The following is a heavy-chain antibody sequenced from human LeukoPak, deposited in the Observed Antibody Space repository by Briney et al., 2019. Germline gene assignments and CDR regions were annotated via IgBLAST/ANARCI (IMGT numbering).Heavy chain of an antibody. Sequence: SETLSLTSSVSGVSISSSSYYWGGIRQPPGKGVEWIGSIYYSGSTYYNPSLKIRVTISVDTSKTLFSLKLSSVTAADTAVYYCARLRYYDSSGYTYYFDYWGQGTLVTVSS. CDR3: ARLRYYDSSGYTYYFDY. J-gene: IGHJ4*02. V-gene: IGHV4-39*01. D-gene: IGHD3-22*01. CDR1: GVSISSSSYY. CDR2: IYYSGST.